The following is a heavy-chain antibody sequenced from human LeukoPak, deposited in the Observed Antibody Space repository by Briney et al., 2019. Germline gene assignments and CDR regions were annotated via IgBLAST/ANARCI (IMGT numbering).Heavy chain of an antibody. CDR1: GGSISSSSYY. D-gene: IGHD3-3*01. J-gene: IGHJ4*02. V-gene: IGHV4-39*07. CDR3: ARVPYDFWSGYQTPTYYFDY. Sequence: SETLSLTCTVSGGSISSSSYYWGWLRQPPGKGLEWIGSIYYSGSTYYNPSLKSRVTISVDTSKNQFSLKLSSVTAADPAVYYCARVPYDFWSGYQTPTYYFDYWGQGTLVTVSS. CDR2: IYYSGST.